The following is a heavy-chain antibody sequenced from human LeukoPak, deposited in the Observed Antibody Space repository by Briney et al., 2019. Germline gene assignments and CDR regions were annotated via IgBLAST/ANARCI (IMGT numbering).Heavy chain of an antibody. D-gene: IGHD6-19*01. J-gene: IGHJ3*02. CDR2: FYTSGST. CDR3: ARSVAGPYDAFDI. Sequence: PSETLSLTCTVSGGSISSGGYYWSWIRQPAGKGLEWIRRFYTSGSTNYNPSLKSRVTMSVDTSKNQFSLKLSSVTAADTAVYYCARSVAGPYDAFDIWGQGTMVTVSS. V-gene: IGHV4-61*02. CDR1: GGSISSGGYY.